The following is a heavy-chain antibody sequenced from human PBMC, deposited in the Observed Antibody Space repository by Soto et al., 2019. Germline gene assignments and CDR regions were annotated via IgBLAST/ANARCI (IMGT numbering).Heavy chain of an antibody. CDR3: AKRSSSSTFDY. V-gene: IGHV3-30*18. CDR2: ISYDGSNK. CDR1: GFTFSSYG. D-gene: IGHD6-6*01. Sequence: GGSLXLSCAASGFTFSSYGMHWVRQAPGKGLEWVAVISYDGSNKYYADSVKGRFTISRDNSKNTLYLQMNSLRAEDTAVYYCAKRSSSSTFDYWGQGTLVTVSS. J-gene: IGHJ4*02.